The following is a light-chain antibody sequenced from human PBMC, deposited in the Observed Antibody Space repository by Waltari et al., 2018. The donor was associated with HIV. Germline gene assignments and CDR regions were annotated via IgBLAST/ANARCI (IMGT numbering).Light chain of an antibody. CDR2: DKK. Sequence: QSVLTQPPSVSAAPGQTVTITCSGTSSNIGNNYVSWYQHPPGTAPQPPLYDKKKRPSGIPDPFPASQSGTSATLDITGLQTGDEADYYCGTWDSGLSVVVFGEGTKLTVL. CDR1: SSNIGNNY. J-gene: IGLJ2*01. V-gene: IGLV1-51*01. CDR3: GTWDSGLSVVV.